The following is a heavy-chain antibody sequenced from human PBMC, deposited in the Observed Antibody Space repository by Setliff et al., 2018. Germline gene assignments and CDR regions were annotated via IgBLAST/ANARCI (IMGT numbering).Heavy chain of an antibody. Sequence: GESLKISCKGSGYRFITYWIGWVRQMPGKGLEWMGIVFSGDSDTRYSPSFQGQVTFSADKSISTAYLQWSTLKASDTAMYYCARLGSSSWYNDVFDFWGPGTMVTVSS. J-gene: IGHJ3*01. D-gene: IGHD6-13*01. CDR1: GYRFITYW. CDR2: VFSGDSDT. CDR3: ARLGSSSWYNDVFDF. V-gene: IGHV5-51*01.